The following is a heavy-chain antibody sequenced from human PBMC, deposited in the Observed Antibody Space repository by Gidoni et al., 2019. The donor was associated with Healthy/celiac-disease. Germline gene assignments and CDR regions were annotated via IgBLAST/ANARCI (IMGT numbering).Heavy chain of an antibody. D-gene: IGHD6-13*01. Sequence: QVQLVESGGGVVQPGRSLRLSCAASGFTFSSYGMHWVRQATGQGLGWGAVIWYDGSNKYYADSVKGRFTISRDNSKNTLYLQMNSLRAEDTAVYYCARVGTTSISWYAFDYWGQGTLVTVSS. CDR3: ARVGTTSISWYAFDY. J-gene: IGHJ4*02. CDR2: IWYDGSNK. CDR1: GFTFSSYG. V-gene: IGHV3-33*01.